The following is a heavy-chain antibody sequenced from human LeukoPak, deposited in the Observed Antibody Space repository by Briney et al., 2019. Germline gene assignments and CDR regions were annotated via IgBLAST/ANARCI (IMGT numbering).Heavy chain of an antibody. CDR3: ARGRYSSSSGLAYYYYYYMDV. D-gene: IGHD6-6*01. V-gene: IGHV4-34*01. J-gene: IGHJ6*03. Sequence: SETLSLTCAVYGGSFSGYYWSWIRQPPGKGLEWIGEINHSRSTNYNPSLKSRVTISVDTSKNQFSLKLSSVTAADTAVYYCARGRYSSSSGLAYYYYYYMDVWGKGTTVTVSS. CDR2: INHSRST. CDR1: GGSFSGYY.